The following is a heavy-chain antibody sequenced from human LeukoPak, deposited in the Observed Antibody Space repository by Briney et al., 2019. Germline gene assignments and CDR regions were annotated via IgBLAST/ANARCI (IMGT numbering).Heavy chain of an antibody. CDR3: ARDRVGLTYYGMDV. CDR1: DGSISSGGYY. D-gene: IGHD2-8*01. J-gene: IGHJ6*02. CDR2: IYYSGST. Sequence: PSQTLSLTCTVSDGSISSGGYYWSWIRQHPGKGLEWIGYIYYSGSTYYNPSLKSRVTISVDTSKNQFSLKLSSVTAADTAVYYCARDRVGLTYYGMDVWGQGTTVTVSS. V-gene: IGHV4-31*03.